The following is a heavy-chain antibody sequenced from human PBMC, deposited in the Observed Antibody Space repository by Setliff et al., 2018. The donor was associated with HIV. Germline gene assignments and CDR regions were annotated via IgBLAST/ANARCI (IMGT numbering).Heavy chain of an antibody. D-gene: IGHD2-2*01. CDR2: IFHTGST. J-gene: IGHJ4*02. V-gene: IGHV4-4*02. Sequence: SETLSLTCAVSGASISSGYWWSWVRQSPGKGLEWIGEIFHTGSTNYNPSLKSRVTISVDTSKNHFSLNVSALTAADTALYFCARLMPNWDYFDYWGQGTQVTVSS. CDR1: GASISSGYW. CDR3: ARLMPNWDYFDY.